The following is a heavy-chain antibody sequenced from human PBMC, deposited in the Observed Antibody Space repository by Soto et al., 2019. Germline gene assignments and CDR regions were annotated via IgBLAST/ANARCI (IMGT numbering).Heavy chain of an antibody. V-gene: IGHV4-30-4*01. CDR1: GGSISSGDYY. J-gene: IGHJ5*02. CDR2: IYYSGST. D-gene: IGHD3-22*01. Sequence: PSETLSLTCTVSGGSISSGDYYWSWIRQPPGKGLEWIGYIYYSGSTYYNPSLKSRVTISVDTSKNQFSLKPSSVTAADTAVYYCARAHEDYYDSSGYYYWFDPWGQGTLVTVSS. CDR3: ARAHEDYYDSSGYYYWFDP.